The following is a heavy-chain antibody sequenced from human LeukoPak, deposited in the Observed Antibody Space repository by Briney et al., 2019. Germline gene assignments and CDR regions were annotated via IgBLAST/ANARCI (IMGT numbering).Heavy chain of an antibody. D-gene: IGHD6-25*01. Sequence: SETLSLTCAVYGGPFSGHYWTWIRQPPGKGLEWIGEINHSGSTNYNPSLKSRVTISVDTSQNQFCLLLTSVTAADTAVYYCARVAGYLPTRWFDPWGQGTYVTVSS. CDR1: GGPFSGHY. CDR3: ARVAGYLPTRWFDP. J-gene: IGHJ5*02. V-gene: IGHV4-34*01. CDR2: INHSGST.